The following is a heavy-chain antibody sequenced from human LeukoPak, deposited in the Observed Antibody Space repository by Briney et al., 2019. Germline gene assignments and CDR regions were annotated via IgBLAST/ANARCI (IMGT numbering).Heavy chain of an antibody. Sequence: GESLRLSCAASGFSFSDYGMNWVRQAPGKGLEWVSVISGTGDSTYYADSVKGRFTISRDNSKNTLYLQMNSLRAEDTAVYYCAKQYCSSSNCYIDYWGQGTLVTVSS. V-gene: IGHV3-23*01. CDR2: ISGTGDST. D-gene: IGHD2-2*02. CDR1: GFSFSDYG. J-gene: IGHJ4*02. CDR3: AKQYCSSSNCYIDY.